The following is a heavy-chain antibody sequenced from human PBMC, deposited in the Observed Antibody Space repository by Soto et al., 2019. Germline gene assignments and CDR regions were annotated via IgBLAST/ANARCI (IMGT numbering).Heavy chain of an antibody. Sequence: GGSLRLSCAASGFNFRSTAMSWARQPPGKGLEWVSAISGAGDSPFYADSVKGRFTISRDNSKNMLYLYINSLRAEDTAMYYCVKGGDYDLDFDSWGQGTPVTVSS. V-gene: IGHV3-23*01. CDR3: VKGGDYDLDFDS. CDR1: GFNFRSTA. CDR2: ISGAGDSP. J-gene: IGHJ4*02. D-gene: IGHD2-21*02.